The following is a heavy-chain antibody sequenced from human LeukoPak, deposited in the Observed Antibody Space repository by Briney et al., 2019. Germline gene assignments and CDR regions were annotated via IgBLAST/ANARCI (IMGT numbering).Heavy chain of an antibody. V-gene: IGHV4-59*08. D-gene: IGHD3-22*01. Sequence: SETLSLTCTVSGGSISNYYWSWIRQPPGKGLEWIGYIYYSGSTNYNPSLKSRVTISVDTSENQFSLKLSSVTAADTAVYYCARRDSSGYYYFDYWGQGTLVTVSS. CDR3: ARRDSSGYYYFDY. J-gene: IGHJ4*02. CDR2: IYYSGST. CDR1: GGSISNYY.